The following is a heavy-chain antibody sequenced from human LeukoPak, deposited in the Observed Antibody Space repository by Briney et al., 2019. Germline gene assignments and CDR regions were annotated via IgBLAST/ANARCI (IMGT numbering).Heavy chain of an antibody. V-gene: IGHV3-30*18. Sequence: GRSLRLSCAASGFTFSSYGMHWVRQAPGKGLEWVAVISYDGSNKYYADSVKGRFTISRDNSKNTLYLQMNSLRAEDTAVHYCAKDRRVLRFLEWLMDVWSQGTTVTVSS. CDR1: GFTFSSYG. D-gene: IGHD3-3*01. CDR2: ISYDGSNK. J-gene: IGHJ6*02. CDR3: AKDRRVLRFLEWLMDV.